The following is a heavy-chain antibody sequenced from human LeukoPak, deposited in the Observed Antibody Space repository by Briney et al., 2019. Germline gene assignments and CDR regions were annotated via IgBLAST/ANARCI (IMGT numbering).Heavy chain of an antibody. CDR1: GVTFSSYV. V-gene: IGHV3-30-3*01. Sequence: GGSLRLSCEASGVTFSSYVMSWVRQAPGKGLEWVAVISYDGSNKYYADSVKGRFTISRDNSKNTLYLQMNSLRAEDTAVYYCARGGELLPGPGDDAFDIWGQGTMVTVSS. CDR3: ARGGELLPGPGDDAFDI. CDR2: ISYDGSNK. D-gene: IGHD2-15*01. J-gene: IGHJ3*02.